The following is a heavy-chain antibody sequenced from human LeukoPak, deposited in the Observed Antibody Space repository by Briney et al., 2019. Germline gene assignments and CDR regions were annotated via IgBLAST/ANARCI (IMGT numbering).Heavy chain of an antibody. V-gene: IGHV1-69*01. D-gene: IGHD4-23*01. CDR2: IIPIFGTA. CDR1: GGTFSSYA. J-gene: IGHJ4*02. CDR3: ARVYGGNSEGLFHY. Sequence: ASVKVSCKASGGTFSSYAISWVRQAPGQGLEWMGGIIPIFGTANYAQKFQGGVTITADESTSTAYMELSSLRSEDTAVYYCARVYGGNSEGLFHYWGQGTLVTVSS.